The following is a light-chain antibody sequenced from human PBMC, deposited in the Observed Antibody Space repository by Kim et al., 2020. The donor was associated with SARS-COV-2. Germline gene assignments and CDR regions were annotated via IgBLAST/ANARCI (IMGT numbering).Light chain of an antibody. CDR2: GAS. CDR1: QDVGNY. V-gene: IGKV1-16*01. Sequence: DVQMTQSPSSLSASVGDRVTITCRASQDVGNYLAWFQQKPGKAPKSLIYGASILQSGLPSRFSGSGSGTIFTLTISTLQPEDFATYYCQQYSRFPITFGQRTRLGIQ. CDR3: QQYSRFPIT. J-gene: IGKJ5*01.